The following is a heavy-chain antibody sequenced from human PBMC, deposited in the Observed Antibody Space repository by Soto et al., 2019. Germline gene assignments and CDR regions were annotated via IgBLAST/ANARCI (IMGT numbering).Heavy chain of an antibody. CDR2: INHSGST. Sequence: PSETLSLTCAVYGGSFSGYYWSWIRQPPGKGLEWIGEINHSGSTNYNPSLKSRVTISVDTSKNQFSLQLSSVTAADTAVYYCARAVGYCSGGSCYGGVYYYYMDVWGKGTTVTVSS. CDR3: ARAVGYCSGGSCYGGVYYYYMDV. CDR1: GGSFSGYY. D-gene: IGHD2-15*01. J-gene: IGHJ6*03. V-gene: IGHV4-34*01.